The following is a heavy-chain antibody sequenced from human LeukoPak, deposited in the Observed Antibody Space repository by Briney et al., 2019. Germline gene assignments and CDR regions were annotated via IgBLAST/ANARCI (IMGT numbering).Heavy chain of an antibody. V-gene: IGHV4-59*01. CDR2: IYYSGST. D-gene: IGHD1-20*01. J-gene: IGHJ4*02. CDR3: ARITGTTYYFDY. CDR1: GGSLSCYY. Sequence: SETLSLTCTVSGGSLSCYYWSWIRQPPGKGLEWIGYIYYSGSTNYNPSLTSRVTISVDTSKNQFSLKLSSVTAADTAVYYCARITGTTYYFDYWGQGTLVTVSS.